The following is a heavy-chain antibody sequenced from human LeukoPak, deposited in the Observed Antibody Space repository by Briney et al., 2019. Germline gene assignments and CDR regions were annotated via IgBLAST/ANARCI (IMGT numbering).Heavy chain of an antibody. V-gene: IGHV1-18*01. D-gene: IGHD1-26*01. Sequence: ASVKVCCKASGYTFTSYGISWVRQAPGQGLEWMGWISAYNGNTNYAQKLQGRVTMTTDTSTSTAYMELRSLRSDDTAVYYCASSSGRYYSEYFQHWGQGTLVTVS. CDR1: GYTFTSYG. CDR2: ISAYNGNT. J-gene: IGHJ1*01. CDR3: ASSSGRYYSEYFQH.